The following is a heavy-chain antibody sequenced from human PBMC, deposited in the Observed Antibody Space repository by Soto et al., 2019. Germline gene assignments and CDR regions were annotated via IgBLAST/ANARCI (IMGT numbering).Heavy chain of an antibody. CDR2: INPNSGGT. D-gene: IGHD1-7*01. J-gene: IGHJ5*02. V-gene: IGHV1-2*02. CDR3: ARDSYNWNYSGWFDP. Sequence: GASVKVSCKASGYTFTGYYMHWVRQAPGQGLEWMGWINPNSGGTNYAQKFQGRVTMTRDTSISTAYMELRSLRSDDTAVYYCARDSYNWNYSGWFDPWGQGTLVTVSS. CDR1: GYTFTGYY.